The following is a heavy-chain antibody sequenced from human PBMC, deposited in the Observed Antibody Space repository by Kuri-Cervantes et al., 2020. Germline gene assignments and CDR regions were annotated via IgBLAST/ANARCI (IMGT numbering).Heavy chain of an antibody. D-gene: IGHD2-15*01. V-gene: IGHV3-21*01. CDR3: AREQLYCSGGSCYLGMDV. J-gene: IGHJ6*02. CDR2: ISSSSSYI. CDR1: GFTFSSYA. Sequence: GESLKISCAASGFTFSSYAMSWVRQAPGKGLEWVSSISSSSSYIYYADSVKGRFTISRDNAKNSLYLQMNSLRAEDTAVYYCAREQLYCSGGSCYLGMDVWGQGTTVTVSS.